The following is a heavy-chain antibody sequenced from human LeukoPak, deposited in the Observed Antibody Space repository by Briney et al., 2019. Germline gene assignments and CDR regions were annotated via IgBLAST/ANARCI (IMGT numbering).Heavy chain of an antibody. CDR3: ARDGGYCSGVTCYNHYYYMDV. V-gene: IGHV4-38-2*02. J-gene: IGHJ6*03. D-gene: IGHD2-15*01. CDR2: ISHSGNT. CDR1: GYSISSGYF. Sequence: SETLSLTCSVSGYSISSGYFWAWIRQPPGKGLEWIGSISHSGNTYYTPSLKSRVTISADTSRNQFSLELRSVTAADTALYYCARDGGYCSGVTCYNHYYYMDVWGKGTTVTISS.